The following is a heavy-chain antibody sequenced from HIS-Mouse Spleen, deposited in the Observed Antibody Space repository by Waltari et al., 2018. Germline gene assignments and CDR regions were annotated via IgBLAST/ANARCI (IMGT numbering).Heavy chain of an antibody. J-gene: IGHJ2*01. D-gene: IGHD6-13*01. V-gene: IGHV4-39*07. CDR3: AREIPYSSSWYDWYFDL. CDR1: GGSISSSSYY. CDR2: IYYSGST. Sequence: QLQLQESGPGLVKPSETLSLTCTVSGGSISSSSYYLGWIRQPPGKGLGCIGSIYYSGSTYYNPSLKSRVTISVDTSKNQFSLKLSSVTAADTAVYYCAREIPYSSSWYDWYFDLWGRGTLVTVSS.